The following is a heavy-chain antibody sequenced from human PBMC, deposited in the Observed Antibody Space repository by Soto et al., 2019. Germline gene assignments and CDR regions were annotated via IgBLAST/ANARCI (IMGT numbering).Heavy chain of an antibody. CDR1: GFTFSSYA. J-gene: IGHJ3*02. CDR2: ISGSGGST. D-gene: IGHD3-9*01. CDR3: AKVVTLSYYDILTGYYPTLDAFDI. V-gene: IGHV3-23*01. Sequence: PGGSLRLSCAASGFTFSSYAMSLVRQAPGKGLEWVSAISGSGGSTYYADSVKGRFTISRDNSKNTLYLQMNSLRAEDTAVYYCAKVVTLSYYDILTGYYPTLDAFDIWGQGTMVTVSS.